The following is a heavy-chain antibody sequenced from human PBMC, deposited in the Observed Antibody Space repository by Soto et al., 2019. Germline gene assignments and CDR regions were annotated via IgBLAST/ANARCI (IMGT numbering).Heavy chain of an antibody. J-gene: IGHJ6*02. CDR2: IYHSGST. V-gene: IGHV4-30-2*01. CDR3: ARCGMDYNYGMDV. Sequence: QLQLQESGPGLVKPSQALSLTCGVSGGSISSGGYSWSWIRQPPGKGLEWIGYIYHSGSTYYNPAPRRRDTISVDRSKSQFALKLSSVTGADTAVYYCARCGMDYNYGMDVRGQGTTVTVSS. CDR1: GGSISSGGYS.